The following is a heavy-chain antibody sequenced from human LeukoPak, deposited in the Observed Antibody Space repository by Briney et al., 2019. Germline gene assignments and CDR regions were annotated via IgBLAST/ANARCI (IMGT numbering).Heavy chain of an antibody. CDR1: GGSFSGYY. V-gene: IGHV4-34*01. CDR2: INHSGST. D-gene: IGHD6-6*01. J-gene: IGHJ5*02. Sequence: SETLSLTCAVYGGSFSGYYWSWIRQPPGKGLEWIGEINHSGSTNYNPSLKSRVTISVDTSKNQFSLKLSSVTAADTAVYYCARGQRTVRPNNWFDPWGQGTLVTVSS. CDR3: ARGQRTVRPNNWFDP.